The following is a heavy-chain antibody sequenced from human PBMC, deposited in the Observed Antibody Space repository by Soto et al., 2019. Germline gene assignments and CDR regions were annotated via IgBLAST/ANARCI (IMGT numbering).Heavy chain of an antibody. Sequence: QVRLVQSGAEVKKPGASVKVSCKASGYTFTSYAMHWVRQAPGQRLEWMGWINAGNGHTKYSQKFQGRVTITRDTSASTAYMELSSLRSEDTAVYYCARGDGNPLFDYWGQGTLVTVSS. V-gene: IGHV1-3*01. D-gene: IGHD3-16*01. CDR2: INAGNGHT. J-gene: IGHJ4*02. CDR3: ARGDGNPLFDY. CDR1: GYTFTSYA.